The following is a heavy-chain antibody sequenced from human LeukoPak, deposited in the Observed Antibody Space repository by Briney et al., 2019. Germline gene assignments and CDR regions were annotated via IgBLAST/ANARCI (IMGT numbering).Heavy chain of an antibody. CDR2: ITASGGDT. V-gene: IGHV3-23*01. CDR3: AKYYIKACFDY. D-gene: IGHD3-10*01. CDR1: GFTFSSYA. Sequence: GGSLRLSFAASGFTFSSYAMGWVRQAPGRGLEWVSSITASGGDTYYADSVKGRFAISRDNSRTTLYLQMNSLRGEDTAVYYCAKYYIKACFDYWGQGALVTVSS. J-gene: IGHJ4*02.